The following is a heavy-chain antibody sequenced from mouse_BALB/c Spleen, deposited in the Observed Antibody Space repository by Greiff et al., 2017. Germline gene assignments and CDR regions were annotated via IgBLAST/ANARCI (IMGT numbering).Heavy chain of an antibody. J-gene: IGHJ4*01. CDR3: ARGAITTVPYYYAMDY. CDR2: ISSGGST. CDR1: GFTFSSYA. Sequence: EVKLVESGGGLVKPGGSLKLSCAASGFTFSSYAMSWVRQTPEKRLEWVASISSGGSTYYPDSVKGRFTISRDNARNILYLQMSSLRSEDTAMYYCARGAITTVPYYYAMDYWGQGTSVTVSS. V-gene: IGHV5-6-5*01. D-gene: IGHD1-1*01.